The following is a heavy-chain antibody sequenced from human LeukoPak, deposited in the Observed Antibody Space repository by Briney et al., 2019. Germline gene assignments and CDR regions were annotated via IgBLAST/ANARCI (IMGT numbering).Heavy chain of an antibody. V-gene: IGHV4-61*02. J-gene: IGHJ6*03. CDR1: GGSISSGSYY. CDR2: IYTSGST. CDR3: ARERKVVVAATYYYYYMDV. Sequence: SETLSLTCTVSGGSISSGSYYWSWIRQPAGKGLEWIGRIYTSGSTNYNPSLKSRVTISVDTSKNQFSLKLSSETAADTAVYYCARERKVVVAATYYYYYMDVWGKGTTVTVSS. D-gene: IGHD2-15*01.